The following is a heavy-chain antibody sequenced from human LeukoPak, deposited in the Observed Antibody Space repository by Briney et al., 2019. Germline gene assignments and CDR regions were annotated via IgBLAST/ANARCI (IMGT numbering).Heavy chain of an antibody. CDR1: GYSFTGYY. Sequence: ASVKVSCKASGYSFTGYYVHWVRQAPGQGLEWMGWINPMSGGTNYAQKFQGRVTLTRDTSISTAYMEVSRLRSDDTAVYYCARAPGLISYWGQGCQVIVSS. V-gene: IGHV1-2*02. J-gene: IGHJ4*02. D-gene: IGHD2-8*01. CDR2: INPMSGGT. CDR3: ARAPGLISY.